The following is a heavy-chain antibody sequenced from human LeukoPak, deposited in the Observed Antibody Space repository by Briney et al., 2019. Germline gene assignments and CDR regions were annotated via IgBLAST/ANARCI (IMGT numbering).Heavy chain of an antibody. D-gene: IGHD4-23*01. J-gene: IGHJ2*01. CDR3: ARSGNSWYFDL. V-gene: IGHV4-4*02. CDR1: GGSISSNNW. Sequence: SETLSLTCAVSGGSISSNNWWSWVRQTPGKGLEWIGEIYNSGSTNYNPPLKSRVTISVDKSKNQFSLRLSSVTAADTAVCYCARSGNSWYFDLWGRGTLVTVSS. CDR2: IYNSGST.